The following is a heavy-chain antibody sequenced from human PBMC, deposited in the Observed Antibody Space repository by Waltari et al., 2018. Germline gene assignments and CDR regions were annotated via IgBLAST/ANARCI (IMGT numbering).Heavy chain of an antibody. CDR1: RDAVTEHY. J-gene: IGHJ4*02. V-gene: IGHV1-2*02. Sequence: LVQSGAEVMKPGASVRVSCKASRDAVTEHYIHWVRQAPGQGLEWMGWVNTNGGGTNYAQRFAGRSTVTRDASITTAYMEFSRLTSGDTAVYFCAREYCGGDCRLFDYWGQGTPVTVSS. CDR3: AREYCGGDCRLFDY. CDR2: VNTNGGGT. D-gene: IGHD2-21*02.